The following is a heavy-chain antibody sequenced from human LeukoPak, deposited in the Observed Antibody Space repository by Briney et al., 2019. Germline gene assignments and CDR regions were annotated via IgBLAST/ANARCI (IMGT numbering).Heavy chain of an antibody. V-gene: IGHV3-9*01. CDR3: AKGSDSGYNFFDY. J-gene: IGHJ4*02. D-gene: IGHD3-22*01. CDR2: LTWNSGSI. CDR1: GFTFDNYA. Sequence: GGSLRLSCAASGFTFDNYALHWVRQAPGKGLEWVSGLTWNSGSIGYADSVKGRFTISRDSAQNSLYLQMNSLRPEDTAFYYCAKGSDSGYNFFDYWGQGTLVTVSS.